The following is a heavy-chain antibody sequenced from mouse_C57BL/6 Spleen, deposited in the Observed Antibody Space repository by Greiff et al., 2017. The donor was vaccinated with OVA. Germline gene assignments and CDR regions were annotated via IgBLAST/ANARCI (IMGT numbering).Heavy chain of an antibody. J-gene: IGHJ4*01. CDR3: ARRGEGYGSSYDAMDY. CDR1: GYTFTDYY. Sequence: EVQLQQSGPELVKPGASVKISCKASGYTFTDYYMNWVKQSHGKSLEWIGDINPNNGGTSYNQKFKGKATLTVDKSSSTAYMELRSLTSEDSAVYYCARRGEGYGSSYDAMDYWGQGTSVTVSS. V-gene: IGHV1-26*01. CDR2: INPNNGGT. D-gene: IGHD1-1*01.